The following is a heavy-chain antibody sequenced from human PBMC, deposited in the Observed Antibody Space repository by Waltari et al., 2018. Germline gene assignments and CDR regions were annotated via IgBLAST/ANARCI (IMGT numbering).Heavy chain of an antibody. Sequence: QVQLQESGPGLVKPSETLSLTCTVSGGSISGYYWSWIRQPPGKGLEWIGYSDYNGRTNYTPSLNTRVTISLDTSKNQVSLRLSSVTATDTAVYYCARHRGYGSTWGWFDPWGQGTLVTVSS. CDR3: ARHRGYGSTWGWFDP. J-gene: IGHJ5*02. V-gene: IGHV4-59*08. CDR2: SDYNGRT. D-gene: IGHD6-13*01. CDR1: GGSISGYY.